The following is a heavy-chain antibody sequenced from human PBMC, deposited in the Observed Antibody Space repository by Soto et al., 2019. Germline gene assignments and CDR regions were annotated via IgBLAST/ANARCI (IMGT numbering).Heavy chain of an antibody. CDR1: GFTFSSYW. CDR3: ARSCSSTSCYGFFDY. V-gene: IGHV3-7*03. Sequence: GGSLRLSCAASGFTFSSYWISWVRQAPGKGLEWVANIKQDGSEKYYVDSVKGRFTISRDNAKNSLYLQMNSLRAEDTAVYYCARSCSSTSCYGFFDYWGQGTLVTVSS. D-gene: IGHD2-2*01. CDR2: IKQDGSEK. J-gene: IGHJ4*02.